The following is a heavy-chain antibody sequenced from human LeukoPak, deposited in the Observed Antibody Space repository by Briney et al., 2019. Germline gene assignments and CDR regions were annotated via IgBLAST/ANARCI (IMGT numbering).Heavy chain of an antibody. CDR2: IDISGGAT. Sequence: GGSLRLSCVASGFPFSSHAMCWVRQAPGKGLEWVSSIDISGGATWYADSVRGRFTIPRDNSKNTLYLQMTSLRVEDTALYYCANEIRPNDYWGQGTLVSVSS. J-gene: IGHJ4*02. CDR3: ANEIRPNDY. V-gene: IGHV3-23*05. CDR1: GFPFSSHA. D-gene: IGHD3-16*01.